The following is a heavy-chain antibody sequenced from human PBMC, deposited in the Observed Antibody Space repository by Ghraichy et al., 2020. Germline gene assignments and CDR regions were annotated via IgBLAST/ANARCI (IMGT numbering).Heavy chain of an antibody. J-gene: IGHJ3*02. Sequence: GGSLRLSCAASGFTFSSSTMNWVRQAPGKGLKWVSSITSTSSYIYYADSVQGRFTISRDNAKNSLYLQMNSLRAEDTAVYYCARDPGYCSGGNCYNDAFDIWGQGTMVTVSS. CDR1: GFTFSSST. V-gene: IGHV3-21*01. D-gene: IGHD2-15*01. CDR3: ARDPGYCSGGNCYNDAFDI. CDR2: ITSTSSYI.